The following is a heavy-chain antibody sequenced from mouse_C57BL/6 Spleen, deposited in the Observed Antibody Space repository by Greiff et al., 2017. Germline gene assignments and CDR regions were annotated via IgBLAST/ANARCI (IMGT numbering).Heavy chain of an antibody. CDR1: GYTFTSYW. CDR2: IDPSDSYT. CDR3: ARSDYGNYDFAY. D-gene: IGHD2-1*01. J-gene: IGHJ3*01. V-gene: IGHV1-69*01. Sequence: QVHVKQPGAELVMPGASVKLSCKASGYTFTSYWMHWVKQRPGQGLEWIGEIDPSDSYTNYNQKFKGKSTLTVDKSSSTAYMQLSSLTSEDSAVYYCARSDYGNYDFAYWGQGTLVTVSA.